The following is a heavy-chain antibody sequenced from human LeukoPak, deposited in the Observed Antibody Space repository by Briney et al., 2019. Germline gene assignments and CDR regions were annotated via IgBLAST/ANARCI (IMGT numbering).Heavy chain of an antibody. Sequence: ASVTVSCKASGYTFTSYAMNWVRQAPGQGLEWMGWINTNTGNPTYAQGFTGRFVFSLDTSVSTAYLQISSLKAEDTAVYYCASGTVVKRLDYWGQGTLVTVSS. CDR3: ASGTVVKRLDY. CDR2: INTNTGNP. D-gene: IGHD4-23*01. V-gene: IGHV7-4-1*02. CDR1: GYTFTSYA. J-gene: IGHJ4*02.